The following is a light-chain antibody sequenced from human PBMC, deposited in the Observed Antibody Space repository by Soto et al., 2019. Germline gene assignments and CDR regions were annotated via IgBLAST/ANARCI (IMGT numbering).Light chain of an antibody. CDR1: QTIGKY. CDR3: QKYDTVPWT. Sequence: DIQITQSPSSLTASVGDRVTITCRASQTIGKYLVWYQQKAGKVPKLLIYGASTLHSGVPSRFSGSGSGTYFTLTITSLQPGDFATYYCQKYDTVPWTFSQGTKVVIK. V-gene: IGKV1-27*01. CDR2: GAS. J-gene: IGKJ1*01.